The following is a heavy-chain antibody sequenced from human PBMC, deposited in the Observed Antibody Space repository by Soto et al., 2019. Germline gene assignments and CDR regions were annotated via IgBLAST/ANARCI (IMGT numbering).Heavy chain of an antibody. J-gene: IGHJ4*02. V-gene: IGHV3-30*18. CDR1: GFTFSNYG. Sequence: GGSLRLSCAASGFTFSNYGIHWVRQAPGKGLEWVAVISHDGNKEYYADSVKGRFTISRDNSKNTLYLQMNSLRAEDTAVYYCAKDPDYDFWSGYFFDYWGQGTLVTVSS. CDR3: AKDPDYDFWSGYFFDY. D-gene: IGHD3-3*01. CDR2: ISHDGNKE.